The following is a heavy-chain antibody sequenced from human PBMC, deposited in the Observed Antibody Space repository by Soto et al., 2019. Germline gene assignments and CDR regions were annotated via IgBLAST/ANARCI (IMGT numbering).Heavy chain of an antibody. V-gene: IGHV3-74*01. J-gene: IGHJ4*02. Sequence: TGGSLRLSCAASGFTLSTYWMHWVRQVPGKGLLWVSRINSDGTSTAYADPVKGRFTISRDSAKNTLYLQMNSLRAEDTGVYYCTRDPAPIGWYDYWGQGTLVTVSS. CDR1: GFTLSTYW. D-gene: IGHD6-19*01. CDR3: TRDPAPIGWYDY. CDR2: INSDGTST.